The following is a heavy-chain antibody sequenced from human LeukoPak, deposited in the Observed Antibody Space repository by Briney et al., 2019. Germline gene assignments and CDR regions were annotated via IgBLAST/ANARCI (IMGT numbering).Heavy chain of an antibody. Sequence: GGSLRLSCAASGFTFSRYWMHWVRQAPGKGLAWVSRMNADGTRKDYADSVKGRFTIFRDNDKNILYLQLNRLGPDDTAVYFCASDLGGIDDYWGRGTLVTAAS. CDR1: GFTFSRYW. D-gene: IGHD3-10*01. CDR2: MNADGTRK. J-gene: IGHJ4*02. V-gene: IGHV3-74*01. CDR3: ASDLGGIDDY.